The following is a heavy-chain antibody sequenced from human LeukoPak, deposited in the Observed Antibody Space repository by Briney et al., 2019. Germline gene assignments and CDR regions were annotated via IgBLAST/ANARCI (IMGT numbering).Heavy chain of an antibody. V-gene: IGHV4-59*08. J-gene: IGHJ6*02. CDR3: ARLVVTAIHYYYGMDV. CDR1: GGSISSYY. CDR2: IYYSGST. D-gene: IGHD2-21*02. Sequence: SETLSLTCTVSGGSISSYYWSWTRQPPGKGLEWIGYIYYSGSTNYNPSLKSRVTISVDTSKNQFSLKLSSVTAADTAVYYCARLVVTAIHYYYGMDVWGQGTTVTVSS.